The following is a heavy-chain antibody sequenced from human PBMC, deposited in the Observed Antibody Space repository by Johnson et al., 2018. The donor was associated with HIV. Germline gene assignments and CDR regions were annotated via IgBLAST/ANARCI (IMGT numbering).Heavy chain of an antibody. V-gene: IGHV3-33*01. CDR2: IRYDGSNK. CDR1: GFTFSSYG. J-gene: IGHJ3*02. D-gene: IGHD3-10*01. CDR3: ARDHAFGDIWDRSFDI. Sequence: QVQLVESGGGVVQPGRSLRLSCAASGFTFSSYGMHWVRQAPGKGLEWVAFIRYDGSNKYYPGSVKGRFTITRENAKNTLYLQMNSLRAEDTAVDYCARDHAFGDIWDRSFDIWGQGTMVTVSS.